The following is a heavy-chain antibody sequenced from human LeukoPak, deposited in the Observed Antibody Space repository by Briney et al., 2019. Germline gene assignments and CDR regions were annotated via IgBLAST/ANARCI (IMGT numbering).Heavy chain of an antibody. Sequence: GVSLTLSCAASGFTVSSNYMSWVRQAPGKGLEWVSVIYSGGSTYYADSVKGRFTISRDNSKNTLYLQMNSLRAEDTAVYYCAKIVGNYGDYVSGYYYYMDVWGKGTTVTVSS. J-gene: IGHJ6*03. CDR3: AKIVGNYGDYVSGYYYYMDV. D-gene: IGHD4-17*01. V-gene: IGHV3-66*02. CDR2: IYSGGST. CDR1: GFTVSSNY.